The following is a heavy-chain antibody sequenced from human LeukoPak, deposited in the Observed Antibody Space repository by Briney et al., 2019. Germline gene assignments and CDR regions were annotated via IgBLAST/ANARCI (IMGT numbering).Heavy chain of an antibody. CDR2: INPNSGGT. CDR1: GYTFTGYY. D-gene: IGHD3-10*01. Sequence: VASVKVSCKASGYTFTGYYMHWVRQAPGQGLEWMGWINPNSGGTNYAQNFQGRVTMSRDTSINTAYMELNRLTSDDTAMYYCARVGSGSSYNGAFDIWGQGTVVTVSS. CDR3: ARVGSGSSYNGAFDI. J-gene: IGHJ3*02. V-gene: IGHV1-2*02.